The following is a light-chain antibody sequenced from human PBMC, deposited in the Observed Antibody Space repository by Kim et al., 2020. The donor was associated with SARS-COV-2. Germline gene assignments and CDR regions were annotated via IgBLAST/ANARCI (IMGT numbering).Light chain of an antibody. CDR2: EAS. J-gene: IGKJ5*01. V-gene: IGKV3-11*01. Sequence: PSFAPGDCAPLSCRAMQGVSNYLAWYQQKPGQAPRLLIYEASKRAAGIPARFSGSGSGTDFTLTISRLEPGDSAVYFCQQRGSFGQGTRLEIK. CDR3: QQRGS. CDR1: QGVSNY.